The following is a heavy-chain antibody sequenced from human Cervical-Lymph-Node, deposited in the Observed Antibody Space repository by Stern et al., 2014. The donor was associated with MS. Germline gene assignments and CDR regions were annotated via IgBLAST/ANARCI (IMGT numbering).Heavy chain of an antibody. Sequence: QLQLQESGPGLVKPSQPLSLTCTVSGASISSGGYFWSWIRQPAGKGLEWIGRIYNNGDTPYTPSLKSLVTMSLDPSKTHFSLNLASVTATDTAVYYCGRFTSAAPGISWGQGTLVTVSS. CDR3: GRFTSAAPGIS. CDR1: GASISSGGYF. D-gene: IGHD6-13*01. V-gene: IGHV4-61*02. CDR2: IYNNGDT. J-gene: IGHJ4*02.